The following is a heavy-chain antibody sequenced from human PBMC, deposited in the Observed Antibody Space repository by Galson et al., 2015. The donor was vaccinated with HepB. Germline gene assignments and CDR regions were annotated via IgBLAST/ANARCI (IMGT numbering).Heavy chain of an antibody. V-gene: IGHV3-74*01. CDR1: GFTFSSYW. J-gene: IGHJ4*02. Sequence: LRLSCAASGFTFSSYWMHWVRQVPGEGLLWVSRIDSDGSRTSYAASVKGRFTTSRDNAKNTLYLQMNSLRADDTAVYYCARGMGSSSVYFDYWGQGTLVTVSS. D-gene: IGHD6-6*01. CDR2: IDSDGSRT. CDR3: ARGMGSSSVYFDY.